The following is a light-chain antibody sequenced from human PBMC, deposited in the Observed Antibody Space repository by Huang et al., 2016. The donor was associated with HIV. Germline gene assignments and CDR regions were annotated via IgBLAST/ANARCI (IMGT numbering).Light chain of an antibody. CDR2: WAS. CDR1: QRVLYSANNENY. Sequence: DIVMSQSPDSLTVSLGERATINCKSSQRVLYSANNENYLAWYQQKPGQPPKLLIYWASTRESGVPDRFSGSGSGTDFTLTISSLQAEDVAVYYCQQFYSTPHTFGQGTNLEIK. CDR3: QQFYSTPHT. J-gene: IGKJ2*01. V-gene: IGKV4-1*01.